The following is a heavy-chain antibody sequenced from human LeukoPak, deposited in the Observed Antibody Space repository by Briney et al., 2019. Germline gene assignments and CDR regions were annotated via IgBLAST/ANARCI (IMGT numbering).Heavy chain of an antibody. Sequence: GRSLRLSCAASGFTFSSTAMHWVRQAPGKGLEWVAVISHDGSNKYYADSVKGRFTISRDNSKSTLFLQMNSLRTEDTAVYYCARGGSRWSNDYWGQGTTVTVSS. V-gene: IGHV3-30-3*01. CDR3: ARGGSRWSNDY. CDR2: ISHDGSNK. J-gene: IGHJ4*02. D-gene: IGHD6-13*01. CDR1: GFTFSSTA.